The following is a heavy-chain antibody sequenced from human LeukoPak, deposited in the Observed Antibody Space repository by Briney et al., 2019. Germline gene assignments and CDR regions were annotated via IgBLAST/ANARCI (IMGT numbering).Heavy chain of an antibody. V-gene: IGHV3-7*01. CDR2: IKEDGSEK. D-gene: IGHD3-22*01. CDR1: GFTFSRYW. J-gene: IGHJ4*02. CDR3: ARTYYYDSSKGDSFDH. Sequence: PGGSLRLSCAASGFTFSRYWMSWVRQAPGKGLEWVANIKEDGSEKYYVDSVKGRFTISRDNAKNSLYLQMNSLRAEDTAVYYCARTYYYDSSKGDSFDHWGQGTLVTVSS.